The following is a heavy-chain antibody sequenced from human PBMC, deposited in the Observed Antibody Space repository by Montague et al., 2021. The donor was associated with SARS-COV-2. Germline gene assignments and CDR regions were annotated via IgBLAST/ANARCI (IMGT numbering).Heavy chain of an antibody. V-gene: IGHV4-38-2*02. CDR2: IYHSGST. CDR1: GYSISSGYY. D-gene: IGHD6-25*01. Sequence: SETLSLTCTVSGYSISSGYYWGWLRQPPGKGLEWIGSIYHSGSTYYNPSLKSRVTISVDTSKNQFSLILCSVTAADTAVYYCARGAPGFWGQGSLVTVSS. CDR3: ARGAPGF. J-gene: IGHJ4*02.